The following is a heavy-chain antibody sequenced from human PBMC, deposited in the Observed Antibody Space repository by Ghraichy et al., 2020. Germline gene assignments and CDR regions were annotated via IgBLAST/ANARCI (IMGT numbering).Heavy chain of an antibody. Sequence: SETLSLTCTVSGGSVSSGSYYWSWIRQPPGKGLEWIGYMYYTGSTNYNPSLRSRVTISADTSKNQFSLKLSSVTAADTAVYYCARGSTVPHHRYFDLWGRGTLVTVSS. J-gene: IGHJ2*01. D-gene: IGHD4-17*01. V-gene: IGHV4-61*01. CDR3: ARGSTVPHHRYFDL. CDR1: GGSVSSGSYY. CDR2: MYYTGST.